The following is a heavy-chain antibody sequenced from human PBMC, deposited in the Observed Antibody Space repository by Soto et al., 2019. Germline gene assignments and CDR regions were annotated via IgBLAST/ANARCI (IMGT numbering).Heavy chain of an antibody. CDR1: GGSISSGDYY. D-gene: IGHD2-15*01. CDR3: ASVFLGLGGLYYLDY. V-gene: IGHV4-30-4*01. Sequence: PSETLSLTCTVSGGSISSGDYYWSWIRQPPGKGLEWIGYIYYSGSTYYNPSLKSRVTISVDTSKNQFSLKLSSVTAADTAVYYCASVFLGLGGLYYLDYCGQGTLVTV. J-gene: IGHJ4*02. CDR2: IYYSGST.